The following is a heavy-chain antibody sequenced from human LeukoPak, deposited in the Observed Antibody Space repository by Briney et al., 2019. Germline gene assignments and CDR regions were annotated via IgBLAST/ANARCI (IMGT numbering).Heavy chain of an antibody. Sequence: ASVKVSCKASGYTFTSYDINWVRQAAGQGLEWMGWMNPNSGNTGYAQKFQGRVTITRNTSISTAYMELSSLRSEDTAVYYCARVGAVAGRADYWGQGTLVTVSS. CDR2: MNPNSGNT. V-gene: IGHV1-8*03. CDR3: ARVGAVAGRADY. D-gene: IGHD6-19*01. CDR1: GYTFTSYD. J-gene: IGHJ4*02.